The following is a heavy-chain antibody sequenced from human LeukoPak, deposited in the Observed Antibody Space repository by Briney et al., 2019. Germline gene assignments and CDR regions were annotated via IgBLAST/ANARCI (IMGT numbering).Heavy chain of an antibody. V-gene: IGHV3-23*01. J-gene: IGHJ2*01. CDR1: GLTFSSYA. CDR2: ISGSGGKT. Sequence: GGSLRLSCAASGLTFSSYAMSWVRQAPGKGLEWVSAISGSGGKTYYADSVKGRFTISRDNSKTTSYLQMNSLRAEDTAIYYCARDWYFDLWGRGTLVTVSS. CDR3: ARDWYFDL.